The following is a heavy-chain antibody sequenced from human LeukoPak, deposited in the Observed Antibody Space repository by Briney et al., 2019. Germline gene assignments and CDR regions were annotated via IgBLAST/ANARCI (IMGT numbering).Heavy chain of an antibody. CDR3: ARDREGGSFDY. CDR2: IYYSGST. Sequence: SVTLSLTCTVSGGSISSYYWSWIRQPPGKGLEWIGYIYYSGSTYYNPSLKSRVTISVDRSKNQFSLKLSSVTAADTAVYYCARDREGGSFDYWGQGTLVTVSS. J-gene: IGHJ4*02. D-gene: IGHD2-15*01. CDR1: GGSISSYY. V-gene: IGHV4-59*12.